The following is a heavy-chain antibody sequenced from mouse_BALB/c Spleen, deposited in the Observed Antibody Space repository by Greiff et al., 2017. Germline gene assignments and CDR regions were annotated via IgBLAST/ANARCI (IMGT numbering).Heavy chain of an antibody. V-gene: IGHV2-6-5*01. CDR1: GFSLTDYG. D-gene: IGHD2-10*01. CDR2: IWGGGST. CDR3: AKQTYYGNYPLFDY. Sequence: VQLVESGPGLVAPSQSLSITCTVSGFSLTDYGVSWIRQPPGKGLEWLGVIWGGGSTYYNSALKSRLSISKDNSKSQVFLKMNSLQTDDTAMYYCAKQTYYGNYPLFDYWGQGTTLTVSS. J-gene: IGHJ2*01.